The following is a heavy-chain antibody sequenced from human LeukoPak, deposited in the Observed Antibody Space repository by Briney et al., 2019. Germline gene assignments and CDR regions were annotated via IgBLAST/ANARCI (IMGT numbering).Heavy chain of an antibody. CDR1: GFTFSSYA. CDR2: ISGSGGST. D-gene: IGHD4-17*01. Sequence: GGSLRLSCAASGFTFSSYAMSWVRQAPGKGLEWVAAISGSGGSTYYADSVKGRFTISTDNSKNTLYLQMNSLRAEDTAVYYCAKSGRSTVTLSPDWGQGTLVTVSS. V-gene: IGHV3-23*01. J-gene: IGHJ4*02. CDR3: AKSGRSTVTLSPD.